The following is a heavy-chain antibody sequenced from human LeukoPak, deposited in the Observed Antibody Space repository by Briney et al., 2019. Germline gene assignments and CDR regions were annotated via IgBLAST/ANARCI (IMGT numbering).Heavy chain of an antibody. CDR3: ARDAGLGYYDSSGYYLDY. CDR2: ISSTSGYI. J-gene: IGHJ4*02. D-gene: IGHD3-22*01. V-gene: IGHV3-21*01. Sequence: GGSLRLSCAASGFTFSSYSMNWVRQAPGKGLEWVSSISSTSGYIYYADSVKGRFTISRDKAKNSLYLQTNSLRAEDTAVYYCARDAGLGYYDSSGYYLDYWGQGTLVTVSS. CDR1: GFTFSSYS.